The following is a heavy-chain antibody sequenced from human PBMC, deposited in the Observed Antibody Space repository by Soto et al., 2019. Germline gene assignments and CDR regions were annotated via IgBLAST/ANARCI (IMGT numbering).Heavy chain of an antibody. Sequence: PSETLSLTCTVSGGSVSSGSYYWSWIRQPPGKGLEWIGYIYYSGSTNYNPSLKSRVTISVDTSKNQFSLKLSSVTAADAAVYYCARYDSSGYVGINWGQGTLVTVSS. CDR3: ARYDSSGYVGIN. D-gene: IGHD3-22*01. CDR1: GGSVSSGSYY. CDR2: IYYSGST. J-gene: IGHJ4*02. V-gene: IGHV4-61*01.